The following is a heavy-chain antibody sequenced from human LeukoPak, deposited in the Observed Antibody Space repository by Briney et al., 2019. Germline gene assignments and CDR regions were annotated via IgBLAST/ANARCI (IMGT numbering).Heavy chain of an antibody. CDR1: GFTFSSYE. D-gene: IGHD3-10*01. Sequence: VGSLRLSCAASGFTFSSYEMNWVRQAPGRGLEWVSYISSSGSTIYYADSVKGRFTISRDNAKNSLYLQMNSLRAEDTAVYYCARDALWFGSPGWFDPWGQGTLVTVSS. J-gene: IGHJ5*02. V-gene: IGHV3-48*03. CDR2: ISSSGSTI. CDR3: ARDALWFGSPGWFDP.